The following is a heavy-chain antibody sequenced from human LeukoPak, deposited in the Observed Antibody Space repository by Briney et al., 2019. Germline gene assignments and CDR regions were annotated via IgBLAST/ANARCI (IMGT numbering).Heavy chain of an antibody. V-gene: IGHV3-30*02. D-gene: IGHD6-19*01. CDR2: IRYDGSYK. CDR1: GFTFSNYG. Sequence: PGGSLRLSCAASGFTFSNYGMHWVRQAPGKGLEWVAFIRYDGSYKYYADSVKGRFTISRDNSKNTLYLQMNSLRPEDTAVYYCARGGKIALAGTRSSQYFQDWGQGTLVTVSS. J-gene: IGHJ1*01. CDR3: ARGGKIALAGTRSSQYFQD.